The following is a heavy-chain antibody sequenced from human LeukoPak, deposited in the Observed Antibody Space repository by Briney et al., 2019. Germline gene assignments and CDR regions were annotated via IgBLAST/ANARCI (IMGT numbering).Heavy chain of an antibody. Sequence: PSETLSLTCTVSGGSIRSYYWSWIRQPPGKGLEWIGYIYYSGSTNYNPSLKSRVTISVDTSKNQFSLKLSSVTAADTAVYYCARVPGIAAAAYFDYWGQGTLVTVSS. CDR1: GGSIRSYY. V-gene: IGHV4-59*01. CDR3: ARVPGIAAAAYFDY. CDR2: IYYSGST. D-gene: IGHD6-13*01. J-gene: IGHJ4*02.